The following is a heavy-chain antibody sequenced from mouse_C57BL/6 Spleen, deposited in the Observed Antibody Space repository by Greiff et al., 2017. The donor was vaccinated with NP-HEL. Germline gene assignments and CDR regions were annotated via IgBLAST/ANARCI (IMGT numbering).Heavy chain of an antibody. Sequence: EVQVVESGGDLVKPGGSLKLSCAASGFTFSSYGMSWVRQTPDQRLEWVATISSGGSYTYYPDSVKGRSTISRDNAKNTMYLQMSGLKSEDTAMYYYARRGAGGFDDWGKGTTLTVSS. CDR3: ARRGAGGFDD. J-gene: IGHJ2*01. V-gene: IGHV5-6*01. CDR2: ISSGGSYT. D-gene: IGHD4-1*01. CDR1: GFTFSSYG.